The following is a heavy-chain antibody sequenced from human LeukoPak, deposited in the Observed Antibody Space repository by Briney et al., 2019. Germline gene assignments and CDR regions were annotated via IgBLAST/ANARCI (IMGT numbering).Heavy chain of an antibody. CDR2: ISGSGGGGRT. CDR3: AKVSGDILTGFYFDY. V-gene: IGHV3-23*01. Sequence: VGSLSLSCESSGFTCSTYAMSWVRQAPGKGLEWVSAISGSGGGGRTYYADSVKGRFTISRDNSKNTLYLQMNSLRAEDTAVYYCAKVSGDILTGFYFDYWGQGTLVTVSS. J-gene: IGHJ4*02. CDR1: GFTCSTYA. D-gene: IGHD3-9*01.